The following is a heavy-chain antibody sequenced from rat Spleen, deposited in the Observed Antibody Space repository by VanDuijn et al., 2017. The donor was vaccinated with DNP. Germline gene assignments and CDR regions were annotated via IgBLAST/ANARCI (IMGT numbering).Heavy chain of an antibody. D-gene: IGHD1-11*01. Sequence: VRQAPAKGLEWVATISGSGGSTYYRDSVKGRFTISRDNAKSTLYLQMDSLRSEDTATYFCARHGRRVFDYWGQGVMVTVSS. J-gene: IGHJ2*01. CDR3: ARHGRRVFDY. CDR2: ISGSGGST. V-gene: IGHV5-25*01.